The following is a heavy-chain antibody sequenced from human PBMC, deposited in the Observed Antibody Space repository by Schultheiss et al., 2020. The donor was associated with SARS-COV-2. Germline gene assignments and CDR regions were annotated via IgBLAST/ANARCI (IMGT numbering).Heavy chain of an antibody. CDR2: ISGNGGST. Sequence: GESLKISCAASGFTFSSYAMSWVRQAPGKGLEYVSTISGNGGSTYYADSVKGRFTISRDNSKNTLYLQMNSLRAEDTAIYYCAKDFETSTITSRPISYGMDVWGQGTTVTVSS. J-gene: IGHJ6*02. CDR3: AKDFETSTITSRPISYGMDV. CDR1: GFTFSSYA. D-gene: IGHD6-6*01. V-gene: IGHV3-23*01.